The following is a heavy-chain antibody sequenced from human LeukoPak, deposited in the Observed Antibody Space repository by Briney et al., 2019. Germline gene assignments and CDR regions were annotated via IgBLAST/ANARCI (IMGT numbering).Heavy chain of an antibody. J-gene: IGHJ6*03. CDR1: GYTFTGYY. V-gene: IGHV1-8*03. D-gene: IGHD2-15*01. Sequence: ASVKVSCKASGYTFTGYYMHWVRQAPGQGLEWMGWMNPNSGNTGYAQKFQGRVTITRNTSISTAYMELSSLRSEDTAVYYCARGRGTVAATPYYYMDVWGKGTTVTVSS. CDR2: MNPNSGNT. CDR3: ARGRGTVAATPYYYMDV.